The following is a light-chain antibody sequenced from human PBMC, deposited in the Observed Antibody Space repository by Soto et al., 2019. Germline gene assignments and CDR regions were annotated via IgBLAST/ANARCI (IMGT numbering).Light chain of an antibody. CDR3: SSYTSSSPWV. CDR2: EVS. CDR1: GSNIGSSY. J-gene: IGLJ3*02. V-gene: IGLV2-14*01. Sequence: QSVLTQPPSVSAAPGQRVTISCSGSGSNIGSSYVSWYQQHPGKAPKLMIYEVSNRPSGVSNRFSGSKSGNTASLTISGLQAEDEADYYCSSYTSSSPWVFGGGTKLTVL.